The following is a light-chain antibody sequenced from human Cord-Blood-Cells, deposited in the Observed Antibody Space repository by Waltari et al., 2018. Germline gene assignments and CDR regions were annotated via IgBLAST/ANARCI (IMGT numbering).Light chain of an antibody. CDR2: DVS. J-gene: IGLJ1*01. CDR1: CSDVGGYNY. CDR3: SSYTSSSLYV. V-gene: IGLV2-14*01. Sequence: QSALTQPASVSGSPGQSITISCTGTCSDVGGYNYVPWYQQHPGKAPKLPIYDVSKRPSGVSNRFSGSKSGNTASLTISGLQAEESADYYCSSYTSSSLYVFGTGTKVTVL.